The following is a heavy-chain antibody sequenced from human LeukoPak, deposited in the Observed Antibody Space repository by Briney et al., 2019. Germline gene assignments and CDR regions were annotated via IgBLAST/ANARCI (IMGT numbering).Heavy chain of an antibody. D-gene: IGHD5-18*01. J-gene: IGHJ6*02. Sequence: ASVKVSCKTSGGTFSSSAITRVRQAPGQGLEWMGRIIPALNITSYAQKFQGRVTITADTSTSTAYMELSSLRSEETAVYYCARDQGLTAPPPYGLDVWGQGTTVTVSS. V-gene: IGHV1-69*04. CDR1: GGTFSSSA. CDR3: ARDQGLTAPPPYGLDV. CDR2: IIPALNIT.